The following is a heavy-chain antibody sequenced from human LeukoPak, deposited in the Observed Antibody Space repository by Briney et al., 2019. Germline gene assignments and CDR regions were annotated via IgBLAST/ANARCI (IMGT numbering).Heavy chain of an antibody. Sequence: GGSLRLSCEVSGFLVNRNYMNWIRQAPGKGLEWVSVIYDGGSRYYADSVKGRFTISRDTSKNTVYLEMNGLRVDDTAVYYCANGSSAYYFESWGKGTLVTVSA. V-gene: IGHV3-53*01. CDR1: GFLVNRNY. CDR2: IYDGGSR. D-gene: IGHD6-6*01. J-gene: IGHJ4*02. CDR3: ANGSSAYYFES.